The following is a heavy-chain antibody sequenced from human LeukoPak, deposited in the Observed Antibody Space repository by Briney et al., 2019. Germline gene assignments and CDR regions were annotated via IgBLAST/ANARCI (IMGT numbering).Heavy chain of an antibody. CDR3: AREWAGYGSGSYYYY. J-gene: IGHJ4*02. Sequence: SVKVSCKASGGTFSSYAISWVRQAPGQGLEWMGGIIPLFGTANYAQKFLGRVIITADESTSTTYMYLSSLKSEDTAVYYCAREWAGYGSGSYYYYWGQGTLVAVSS. CDR2: IIPLFGTA. CDR1: GGTFSSYA. D-gene: IGHD3-10*01. V-gene: IGHV1-69*13.